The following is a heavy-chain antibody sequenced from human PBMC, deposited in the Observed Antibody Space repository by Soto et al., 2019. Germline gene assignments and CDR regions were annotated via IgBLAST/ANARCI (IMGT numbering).Heavy chain of an antibody. J-gene: IGHJ4*02. CDR1: GGSFKGGSYS. D-gene: IGHD3-3*01. Sequence: SETLSLTCTVSGGSFKGGSYSWSWIRQPPGKGLEWIGYVYHTGRTSYNPSLKSRVSISMDTSKNQFSLNLDSVTAADTAVYFCARDFAHFDSWGQGTLVTVSS. V-gene: IGHV4-61*01. CDR2: VYHTGRT. CDR3: ARDFAHFDS.